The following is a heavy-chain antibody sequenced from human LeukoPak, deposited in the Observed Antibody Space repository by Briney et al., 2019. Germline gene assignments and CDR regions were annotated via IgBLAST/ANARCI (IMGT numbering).Heavy chain of an antibody. CDR1: GGSFSGYY. Sequence: SETLSLTCVVYGGSFSGYYWSWIRQPPGKGLEWIGEINHSGSTNYNPSLKSRVTISVDTSKNQFSLKLSSVTAADTAVYYCARGRTRGFDYWGQGTLVTVSS. V-gene: IGHV4-34*01. CDR3: ARGRTRGFDY. D-gene: IGHD3-10*01. CDR2: INHSGST. J-gene: IGHJ4*02.